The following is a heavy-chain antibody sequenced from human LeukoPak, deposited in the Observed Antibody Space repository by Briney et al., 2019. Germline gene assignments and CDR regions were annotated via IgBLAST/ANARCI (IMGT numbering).Heavy chain of an antibody. V-gene: IGHV1-46*01. J-gene: IGHJ4*02. CDR3: ARAGAVGGIVLFGFDY. CDR1: GYTFTSYY. Sequence: ASVKVSCKASGYTFTSYYMHWVRQAPGQGLEWMGIINPSGGSTSYAQKFQGRVTMTRDTSTSTVYMELSSLRSEDTAVYYCARAGAVGGIVLFGFDYWGQGTLVTVSS. CDR2: INPSGGST. D-gene: IGHD1-26*01.